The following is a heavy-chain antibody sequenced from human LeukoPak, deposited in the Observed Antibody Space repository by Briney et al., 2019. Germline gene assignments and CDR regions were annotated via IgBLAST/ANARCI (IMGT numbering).Heavy chain of an antibody. CDR2: IIPIFGTA. D-gene: IGHD3-22*01. J-gene: IGHJ4*02. CDR3: AREGTTYYYDSSGYRLDY. Sequence: ASVKVSCKASGGTFSSYAISWVRQAPGQGLEWMGGIIPIFGTANYAQKFQGRVTITADESTSTAYMELSSLRSEDTAVYYCAREGTTYYYDSSGYRLDYWGQGTLVTVSS. CDR1: GGTFSSYA. V-gene: IGHV1-69*13.